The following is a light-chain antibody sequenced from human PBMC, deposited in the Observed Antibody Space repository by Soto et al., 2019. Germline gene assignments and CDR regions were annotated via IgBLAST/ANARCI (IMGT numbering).Light chain of an antibody. J-gene: IGKJ4*01. V-gene: IGKV1-5*03. CDR3: QQYNSHPLT. CDR1: QSISSW. Sequence: DIQMTQSPSTLSASVGDRVTITCRASQSISSWSAWYQQKPGKAPKLLIYKASSLESGVPSRFSGSGSGTEFNLTISSPQPDDFATYYCQQYNSHPLTFGGGTKVDIK. CDR2: KAS.